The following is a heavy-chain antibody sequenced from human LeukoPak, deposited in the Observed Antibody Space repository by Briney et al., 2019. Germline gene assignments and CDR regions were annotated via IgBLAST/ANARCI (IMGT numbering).Heavy chain of an antibody. CDR3: ARDQPDYGDYPPHFDY. Sequence: PSQTLSLTCTVSGGSISSGSYYWSWIRQPAGKGLEWVSYISSSGSTIDYADSVKGRFTISRDNAKNSLYLQMNSLRAEDTAVYYCARDQPDYGDYPPHFDYWGQGTLVTVSS. CDR2: ISSSGSTI. J-gene: IGHJ4*02. CDR1: GGSISSGSYY. D-gene: IGHD4-17*01. V-gene: IGHV3-11*04.